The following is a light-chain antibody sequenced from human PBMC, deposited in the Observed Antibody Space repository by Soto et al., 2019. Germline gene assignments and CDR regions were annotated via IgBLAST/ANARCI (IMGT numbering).Light chain of an antibody. Sequence: QSVLTQPPSASGSPGQSVTISCTGTSSDIGAYIYVSWYQQHPGKAPKLMIYEVTERPSGVPDRFSGSKSGNTASLTISGLQAEDEADYSCCSFAGSFSYVFGGGTKVTVL. CDR2: EVT. CDR1: SSDIGAYIY. J-gene: IGLJ1*01. V-gene: IGLV2-8*01. CDR3: CSFAGSFSYV.